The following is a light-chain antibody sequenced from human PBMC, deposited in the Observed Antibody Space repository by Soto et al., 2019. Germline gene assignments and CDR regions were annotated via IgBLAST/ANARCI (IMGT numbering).Light chain of an antibody. V-gene: IGLV2-8*01. CDR3: SSYAGVKDYYV. Sequence: QSALTQPPSASGSPGQSVTISCTGTSSDVGNYVYVSWYQQRPGKAPKLMIYEVNKRPSGVPDRFSGSKSGNTASLTVSRLQAEDEADYYCSSYAGVKDYYVFGTGTKLTVL. J-gene: IGLJ1*01. CDR1: SSDVGNYVY. CDR2: EVN.